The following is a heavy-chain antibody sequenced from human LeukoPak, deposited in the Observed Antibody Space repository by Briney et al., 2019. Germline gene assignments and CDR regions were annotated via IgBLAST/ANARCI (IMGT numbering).Heavy chain of an antibody. V-gene: IGHV4-4*07. CDR3: ARTAGHYLFDQ. CDR1: RGSISNWY. D-gene: IGHD3-3*01. J-gene: IGHJ4*02. Sequence: SETLSLTCTVSRGSISNWYWSWIRQPAGKGLEWIGRIYDSGSTEYNPSLRSRVIMSVDTSKNEFSLKLSSVTAADTAVYYCARTAGHYLFDQWGQGTLVIVSS. CDR2: IYDSGST.